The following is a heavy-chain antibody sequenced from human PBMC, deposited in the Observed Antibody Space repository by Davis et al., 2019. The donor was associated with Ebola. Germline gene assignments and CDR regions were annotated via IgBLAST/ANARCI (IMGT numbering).Heavy chain of an antibody. CDR3: ARDCSSTSCHPHHWFDP. CDR1: GGTFSSYA. Sequence: SVKVSCKASGGTFSSYAISWVRQAPGQGLEWMGGIIPIFGTANYAQKFQGRVTITADESTSTAYMELSSLRSEDTAVYYCARDCSSTSCHPHHWFDPWGQGTLVTVSS. J-gene: IGHJ5*02. D-gene: IGHD2-2*01. V-gene: IGHV1-69*13. CDR2: IIPIFGTA.